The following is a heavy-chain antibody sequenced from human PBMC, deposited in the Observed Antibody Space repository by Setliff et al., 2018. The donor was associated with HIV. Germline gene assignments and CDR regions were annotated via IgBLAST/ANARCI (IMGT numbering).Heavy chain of an antibody. V-gene: IGHV2-5*01. Sequence: SGPTLVNPTQTLTLTCTFSRLSLSTSGVGVGWIRQSPGKALEWLAFIYWNNNKHYSTSLKSRLTVTKDTSKNRVVFTMTNMDPVDTATYYCAYSGRQLRGPYFDFWGQGTPVTAPQ. CDR2: IYWNNNK. CDR1: RLSLSTSGVG. D-gene: IGHD1-1*01. CDR3: AYSGRQLRGPYFDF. J-gene: IGHJ4*02.